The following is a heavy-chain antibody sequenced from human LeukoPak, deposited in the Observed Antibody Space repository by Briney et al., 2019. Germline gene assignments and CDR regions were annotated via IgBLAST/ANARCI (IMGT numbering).Heavy chain of an antibody. D-gene: IGHD3-10*01. Sequence: GESLKISCKGSGYRFTSYWVGWVRQMPGKGLEWMGIIYPGDSETRYSPSFQGQVTISADKSISTAYLQWSSLKASDTAMYYCATGGSGSYYTPSHAFDIWGQGTMVTVSS. CDR2: IYPGDSET. V-gene: IGHV5-51*01. CDR3: ATGGSGSYYTPSHAFDI. J-gene: IGHJ3*02. CDR1: GYRFTSYW.